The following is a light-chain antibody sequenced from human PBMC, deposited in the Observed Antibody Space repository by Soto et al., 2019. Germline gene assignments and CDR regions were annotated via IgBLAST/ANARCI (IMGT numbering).Light chain of an antibody. Sequence: IQMTQSPSSLSASVGDTVTVTCRASQGIRNYLNWFQQKPGKAPKRLISVASTLQSRVPSRFSGSGSGTEFTLTISSLQPEDSATYYCLQHNTYPYTFGQGTKLEIK. CDR1: QGIRNY. CDR3: LQHNTYPYT. J-gene: IGKJ2*01. CDR2: VAS. V-gene: IGKV1-17*01.